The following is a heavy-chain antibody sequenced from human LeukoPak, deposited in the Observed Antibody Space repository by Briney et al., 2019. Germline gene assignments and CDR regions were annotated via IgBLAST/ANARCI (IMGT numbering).Heavy chain of an antibody. CDR3: ARDYYDSTGYLPFDY. CDR2: ISAYNGHT. Sequence: ASVKVSCKTSGYTFTGYYMHWVRQAPGQGLEWMGWISAYNGHTYYAQKLQDRVTMTTDTSTSTAYMELRSLRPDDTAVYYCARDYYDSTGYLPFDYWGQGTLVTVSS. J-gene: IGHJ4*02. D-gene: IGHD3-22*01. V-gene: IGHV1-18*04. CDR1: GYTFTGYY.